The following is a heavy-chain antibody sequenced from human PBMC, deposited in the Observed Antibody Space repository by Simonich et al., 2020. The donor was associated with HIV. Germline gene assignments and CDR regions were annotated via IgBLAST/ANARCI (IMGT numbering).Heavy chain of an antibody. J-gene: IGHJ4*02. D-gene: IGHD2-2*01. Sequence: QVQLQQWGAGLLKPSETLSLTCAVYGGSFSGYYWSWIRPPPGKGLEWIGEINHSGNTNYNPSLKSRVTRSVDTSKNQFSLKLSSVTAADTAVYYCARGFYQRLYYFDYWGQGTLVTVSS. CDR1: GGSFSGYY. V-gene: IGHV4-34*01. CDR3: ARGFYQRLYYFDY. CDR2: INHSGNT.